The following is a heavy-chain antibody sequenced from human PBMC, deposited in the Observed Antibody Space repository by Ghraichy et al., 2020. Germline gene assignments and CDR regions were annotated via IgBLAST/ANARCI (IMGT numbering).Heavy chain of an antibody. Sequence: SETLSLTCDVYGGSFSDYFWTWIRQSPGKGLEWIGEINPSGSTNYNPSLKSRVSMSIDTSKNQFSLKLTSVTAADTAVYYCARGDTAARCSRWGQGTLVTVSS. CDR3: ARGDTAARCSR. CDR1: GGSFSDYF. J-gene: IGHJ4*02. V-gene: IGHV4-34*01. D-gene: IGHD2-2*01. CDR2: INPSGST.